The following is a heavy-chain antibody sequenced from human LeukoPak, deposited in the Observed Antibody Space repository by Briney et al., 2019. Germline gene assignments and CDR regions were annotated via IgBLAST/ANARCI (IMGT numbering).Heavy chain of an antibody. V-gene: IGHV3-21*01. CDR1: GITFSSYS. D-gene: IGHD4-23*01. CDR3: ATSTAGRWYRDSHYFDY. J-gene: IGHJ4*02. Sequence: PGGSLRLSCGASGITFSSYSMNWVRQAPGKGLEWVSSISSSSSNIYYADSLRGRFTISRDNAKNSLYLQMNSLRAEDTAVYYCATSTAGRWYRDSHYFDYWGQGILVTVSS. CDR2: ISSSSSNI.